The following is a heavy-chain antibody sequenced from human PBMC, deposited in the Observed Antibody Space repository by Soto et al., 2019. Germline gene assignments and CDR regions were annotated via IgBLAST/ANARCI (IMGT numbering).Heavy chain of an antibody. CDR3: ARGMTTVTTLDY. CDR1: GGSISSGGYS. CDR2: IYHSGST. J-gene: IGHJ4*02. Sequence: QLQLQASGSGLEKPSQTLSLTCAVSGGSISSGGYSWSWIRQPPGKGLEWIGYIYHSGSTYYNPSLKSRVTISVDRSKNQFSLKLSSVTAADTAVYYCARGMTTVTTLDYWGQGTLVTVSS. V-gene: IGHV4-30-2*01. D-gene: IGHD4-17*01.